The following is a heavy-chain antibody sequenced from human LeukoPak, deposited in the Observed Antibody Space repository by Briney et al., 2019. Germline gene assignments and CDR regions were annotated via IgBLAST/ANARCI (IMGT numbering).Heavy chain of an antibody. Sequence: GGSLRLSCAASGFTFSNAWMNWVRQAPGKGLEWVGRIKSKTNGGTTDYAAPVKGRFTISRDDSKNTLYLQMNSLKTEDTGVYYCTTEGIAVAVGMDAWGQGTTVTVSS. CDR3: TTEGIAVAVGMDA. CDR1: GFTFSNAW. CDR2: IKSKTNGGTT. J-gene: IGHJ6*02. D-gene: IGHD6-19*01. V-gene: IGHV3-15*01.